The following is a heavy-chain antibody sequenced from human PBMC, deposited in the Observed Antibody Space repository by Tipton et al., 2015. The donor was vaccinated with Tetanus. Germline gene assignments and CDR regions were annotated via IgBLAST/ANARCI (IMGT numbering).Heavy chain of an antibody. V-gene: IGHV4-30-2*01. CDR2: TYHTGGT. J-gene: IGHJ4*02. CDR3: ARDPYYNGGGYFDY. D-gene: IGHD3-10*01. CDR1: GVSIRNGGYS. Sequence: TLSLTCTVSGVSIRNGGYSWSWIRQPPGKDLEWIGYTYHTGGTYYNPPLKSRVTISVDRSNNQFSLKLRSVTAADTAVYFCARDPYYNGGGYFDYWGQGTLVTVSS.